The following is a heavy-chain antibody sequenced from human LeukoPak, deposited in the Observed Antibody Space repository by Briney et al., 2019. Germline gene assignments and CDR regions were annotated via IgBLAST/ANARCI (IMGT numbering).Heavy chain of an antibody. D-gene: IGHD6-13*01. CDR3: AFSPIAAAGTPYYYYYMDV. CDR2: IYTSGST. V-gene: IGHV4-61*02. CDR1: GGSISSGSYY. Sequence: PSQTLSLTCTVSGGSISSGSYYWSWIRQPAGKGLEWIGRIYTSGSTNYNPSLKSRVTISVGTSKNQFSLKLSSVTAADTAVYYCAFSPIAAAGTPYYYYYMDVWGKGTTVTVSS. J-gene: IGHJ6*03.